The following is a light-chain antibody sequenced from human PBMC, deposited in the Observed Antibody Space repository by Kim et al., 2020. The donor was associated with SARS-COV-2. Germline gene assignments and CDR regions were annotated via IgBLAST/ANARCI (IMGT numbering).Light chain of an antibody. J-gene: IGLJ3*02. CDR1: SSNIGSNY. CDR3: AAWDGSPSRWV. Sequence: QSVLTQPPSASWSPGQTITIACSGSSSNIGSNYVYWYQQLPGTAPKLLIYSNNQRPSGVPDRFSGSKSGTAASLAITGLRSEDEADYYCAAWDGSPSRWVFGRGTQLTVL. V-gene: IGLV1-47*02. CDR2: SNN.